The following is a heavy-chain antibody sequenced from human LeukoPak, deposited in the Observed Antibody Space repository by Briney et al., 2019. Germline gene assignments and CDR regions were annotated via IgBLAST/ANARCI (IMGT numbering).Heavy chain of an antibody. CDR1: GFTFSSYG. Sequence: GGSLRLSCAASGFTFSSYGMHWVRQAPGKGLEWMGGFDPEDGETIYAQKFQGRVTMTEDTSTDTAYMELSSLRSEDTAVYYCATTPHYYGSGSYYKFDYWGQGTLVTVSS. D-gene: IGHD3-10*01. J-gene: IGHJ4*02. CDR2: FDPEDGET. V-gene: IGHV1-24*01. CDR3: ATTPHYYGSGSYYKFDY.